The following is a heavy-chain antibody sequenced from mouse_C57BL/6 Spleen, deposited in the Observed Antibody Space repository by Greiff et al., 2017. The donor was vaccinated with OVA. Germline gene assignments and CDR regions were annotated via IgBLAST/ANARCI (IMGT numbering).Heavy chain of an antibody. Sequence: EVKLMESGPELVKPGASVKIPCKASGYTFTDYNMDWVKQSHGKSLEWIGDINPNNGGTIYNQKFKGKATLTVDKSSSTAYMELRSLTSEDTAVYYCARWGYYGSSPLGYFDVWGTGTTVTVSS. D-gene: IGHD1-1*01. CDR1: GYTFTDYN. CDR2: INPNNGGT. V-gene: IGHV1-18*01. CDR3: ARWGYYGSSPLGYFDV. J-gene: IGHJ1*03.